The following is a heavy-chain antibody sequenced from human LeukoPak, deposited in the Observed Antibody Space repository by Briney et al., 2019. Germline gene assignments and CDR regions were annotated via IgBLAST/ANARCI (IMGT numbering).Heavy chain of an antibody. V-gene: IGHV3-30*03. CDR2: ISYDGSNK. CDR3: ARDPHGLETGTYDIDY. D-gene: IGHD1-1*01. CDR1: GFTFSSYG. J-gene: IGHJ4*02. Sequence: PGRSLRLSCAASGFTFSSYGMHWVRQAPGKGLEWVAVISYDGSNKYYADSVKGRFTISRDNSKNTLYLQMNSLRAEDTAVYYCARDPHGLETGTYDIDYWGQGTLVTVSS.